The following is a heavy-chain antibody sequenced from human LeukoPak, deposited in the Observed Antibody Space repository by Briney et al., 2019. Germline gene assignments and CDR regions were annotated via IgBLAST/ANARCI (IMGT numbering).Heavy chain of an antibody. CDR1: GFTFSSYG. Sequence: GGSLTLSCAASGFTFSSYGMHWVRQAPGKGLEWVAFIRYDGSNKYYGDSVKGRFTISRDNSLYLQMNSLRSEDTAVYYCAKDSRDSSTSYFDYWGQGTLVTVSS. CDR3: AKDSRDSSTSYFDY. D-gene: IGHD6-19*01. CDR2: IRYDGSNK. V-gene: IGHV3-30*02. J-gene: IGHJ4*02.